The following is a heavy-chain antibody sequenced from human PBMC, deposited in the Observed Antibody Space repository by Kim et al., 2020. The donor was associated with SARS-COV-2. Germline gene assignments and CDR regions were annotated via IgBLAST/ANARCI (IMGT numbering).Heavy chain of an antibody. CDR2: INHSGST. V-gene: IGHV4-34*01. Sequence: SETLSLTCAVYGGSFSGYYLSWIRQPPGKGLEWIGEINHSGSTNYNPSLKSRVTISVDTSKNQFSLKLNSVTAADTAVYYCARGILYYYDSSGYGDAFDIWGQGTMVTVSS. CDR1: GGSFSGYY. D-gene: IGHD3-22*01. J-gene: IGHJ3*02. CDR3: ARGILYYYDSSGYGDAFDI.